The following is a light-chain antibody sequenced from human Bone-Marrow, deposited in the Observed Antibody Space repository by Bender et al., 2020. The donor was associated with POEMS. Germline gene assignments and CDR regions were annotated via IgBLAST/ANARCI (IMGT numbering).Light chain of an antibody. CDR2: EAT. V-gene: IGLV2-23*01. J-gene: IGLJ3*02. Sequence: QSALTQPASVSGSPGQSITISCTGTSSDVGSSNLVSWYQQLPGKAPKVVIYEATERPSGVSDRFSGSKSANTASLTISVLQAEDEADYYCCAYAGSGTWVFGGGTKLTVL. CDR1: SSDVGSSNL. CDR3: CAYAGSGTWV.